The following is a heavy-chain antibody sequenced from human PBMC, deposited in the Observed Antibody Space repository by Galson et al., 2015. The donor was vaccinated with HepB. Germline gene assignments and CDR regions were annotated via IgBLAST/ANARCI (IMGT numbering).Heavy chain of an antibody. CDR2: IDRDDNK. CDR1: GFSLSTSGVG. D-gene: IGHD3-10*01. J-gene: IGHJ4*02. CDR3: AHSKRGITGTWLGLGY. V-gene: IGHV2-5*02. Sequence: PALVKPTQTLTLTCTFSGFSLSTSGVGVGWIRQPPGKALEWLAVIDRDDNKHYSPSLKNRVTITKDTSKNQVVLTMTNMDPVDTGTYYCAHSKRGITGTWLGLGYWGQGTLVIVSS.